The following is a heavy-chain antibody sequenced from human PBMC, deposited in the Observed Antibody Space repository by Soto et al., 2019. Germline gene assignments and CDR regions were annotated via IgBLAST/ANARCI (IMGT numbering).Heavy chain of an antibody. CDR2: IRSKAYGGAT. D-gene: IGHD2-15*01. Sequence: GGSLRLSCTASGFTFGDYAMSWFRQAPGKGLEWVGFIRSKAYGGATEYAASVKGRFTISRDDSKSIAYLQMNSLKTEDAAVYYCTRGDIGLFYGMDVWGQGTTVTVSS. V-gene: IGHV3-49*03. CDR3: TRGDIGLFYGMDV. J-gene: IGHJ6*02. CDR1: GFTFGDYA.